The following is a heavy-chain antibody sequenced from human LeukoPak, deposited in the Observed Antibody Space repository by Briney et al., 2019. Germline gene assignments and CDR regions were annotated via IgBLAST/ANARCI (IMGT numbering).Heavy chain of an antibody. Sequence: SETLSLTCTVSGGSISSSSYYWSWIRQPPGKGLEWIGYIYYSGSTNYNPSLKSRVTISVDTSKNQFSLKLSSVTAADTAVYYCARESSPGDYVWGSYRYLFAPGPFFDYWGQGTLVTVSS. CDR3: ARESSPGDYVWGSYRYLFAPGPFFDY. CDR1: GGSISSSSYY. CDR2: IYYSGST. J-gene: IGHJ4*02. D-gene: IGHD3-16*02. V-gene: IGHV4-61*01.